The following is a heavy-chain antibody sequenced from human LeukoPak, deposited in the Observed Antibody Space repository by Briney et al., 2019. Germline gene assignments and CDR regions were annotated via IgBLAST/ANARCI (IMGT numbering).Heavy chain of an antibody. V-gene: IGHV3-48*04. CDR1: GFTFNTYG. CDR2: ISSSGSTI. Sequence: GGSLRLSCAASGFTFNTYGMSWVRQAPGKGLEWVSYISSSGSTIYYADSVKGRFTISRDNAKNSLDLQMNSLRAEDTAVYYCARDLSWDHVFDYWGQGTLVTVSS. CDR3: ARDLSWDHVFDY. J-gene: IGHJ4*02. D-gene: IGHD6-13*01.